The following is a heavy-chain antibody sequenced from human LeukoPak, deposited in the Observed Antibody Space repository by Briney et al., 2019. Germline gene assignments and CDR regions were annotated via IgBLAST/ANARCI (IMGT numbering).Heavy chain of an antibody. CDR3: ASVVVAARGFDY. D-gene: IGHD2-15*01. J-gene: IGHJ4*02. CDR1: GFTFSSYA. CDR2: ISGSGGST. Sequence: TGGSLRLSCAASGFTFSSYAMSWVRQAPGKGLEWVSAISGSGGSTYYADSVKGRFTISRDNSKNTLYLQMNSLRAEDTAVYYCASVVVAARGFDYWGQGTLVTVSP. V-gene: IGHV3-23*01.